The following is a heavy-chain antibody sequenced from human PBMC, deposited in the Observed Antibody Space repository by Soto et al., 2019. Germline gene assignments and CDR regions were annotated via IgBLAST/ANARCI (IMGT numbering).Heavy chain of an antibody. Sequence: GGSLRLSCAASGFTFSSYAMSWVRQAPGKGLEWVSAISGSGGSTYYADSVKGRFTISRDNSKNTLYLQMNSLRAEDTAVYYCANRAFYGSEIPNFGMDVWGQGTAVTVSS. V-gene: IGHV3-23*01. CDR3: ANRAFYGSEIPNFGMDV. D-gene: IGHD3-10*01. CDR2: ISGSGGST. J-gene: IGHJ6*02. CDR1: GFTFSSYA.